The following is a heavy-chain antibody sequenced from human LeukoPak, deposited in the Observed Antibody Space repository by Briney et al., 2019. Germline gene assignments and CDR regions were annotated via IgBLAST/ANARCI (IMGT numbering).Heavy chain of an antibody. D-gene: IGHD3-22*01. CDR3: ARAPSEIGGYYPEYFRH. CDR1: GFSFSSYW. V-gene: IGHV3-74*01. CDR2: IKSVGKT. Sequence: GGSLRLSCAASGFSFSSYWMHWVRQAPGRGLVWVSRIKSVGKTNYADSVKGRFTISRANAQHTVPLQMTSLRAEDTGVYYCARAPSEIGGYYPEYFRHWGQGTLVTVS. J-gene: IGHJ1*01.